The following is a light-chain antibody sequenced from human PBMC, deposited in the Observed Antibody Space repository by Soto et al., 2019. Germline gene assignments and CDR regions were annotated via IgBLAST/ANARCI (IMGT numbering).Light chain of an antibody. CDR1: NNDVGAFNL. J-gene: IGLJ3*02. CDR2: GVT. CDR3: CSYAGSGNYWI. V-gene: IGLV2-23*02. Sequence: QSVLTQPVSVSGSPGQSITISCTGTNNDVGAFNLVSWYQQHPVKAPKLIIFGVTERPSGVSNRFSGSKSGNTASLTISGLQAEDEGDYYCCSYAGSGNYWIFGGGTKLTVL.